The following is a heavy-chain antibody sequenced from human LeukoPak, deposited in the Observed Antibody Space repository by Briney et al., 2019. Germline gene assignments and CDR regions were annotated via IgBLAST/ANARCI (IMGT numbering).Heavy chain of an antibody. Sequence: ASVKVSCKASGYTFTSYGISWVRQAPGQGLEWVGWISAYNGNTNYAQKLQGRVTMTTDTSTSTAYMELRSLRSDDTAVYYCASHYSNYAAWWNWFDPWGQGTLVTVSS. D-gene: IGHD4-11*01. CDR2: ISAYNGNT. CDR3: ASHYSNYAAWWNWFDP. CDR1: GYTFTSYG. J-gene: IGHJ5*02. V-gene: IGHV1-18*01.